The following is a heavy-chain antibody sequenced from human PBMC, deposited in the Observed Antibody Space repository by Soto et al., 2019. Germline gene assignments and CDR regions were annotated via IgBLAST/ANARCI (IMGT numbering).Heavy chain of an antibody. CDR2: MNPNSGNT. J-gene: IGHJ4*02. CDR1: GYTFTSYD. CDR3: AKSHFYCGSLHLNVLDY. V-gene: IGHV1-8*01. D-gene: IGHD2-21*01. Sequence: ASVKVSCKASGYTFTSYDINWVRQATGQGLEWMGWMNPNSGNTGYAQKFQGRVTMTRNTSISTAYTELSSLRSEDTAVYYCAKSHFYCGSLHLNVLDYSGQGTLVTVSS.